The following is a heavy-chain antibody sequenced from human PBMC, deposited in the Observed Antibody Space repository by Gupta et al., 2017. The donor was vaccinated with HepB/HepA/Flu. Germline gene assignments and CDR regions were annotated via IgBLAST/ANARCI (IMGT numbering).Heavy chain of an antibody. CDR2: IYYSGST. J-gene: IGHJ6*02. CDR3: ASLHYGSGSYSYYYYGMGV. Sequence: QLQLQESGPGLVKPSETLSLTCTVSGGSISSSSYYWGWIRQPPGKGLEWIGSIYYSGSTYYNPSLKSRVTISVDTSKNQFSLKLSSVTAADTAVYYCASLHYGSGSYSYYYYGMGVWGQGTTVTVSS. CDR1: GGSISSSSYY. V-gene: IGHV4-39*01. D-gene: IGHD3-10*01.